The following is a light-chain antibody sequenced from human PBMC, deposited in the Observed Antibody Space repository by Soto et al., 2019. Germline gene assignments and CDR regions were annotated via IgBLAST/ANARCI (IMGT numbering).Light chain of an antibody. CDR1: QSVSNW. V-gene: IGKV1-5*03. J-gene: IGKJ1*01. CDR3: QQYDTYSRT. Sequence: DIQMTQSPSALSASVGDRVTITCRASQSVSNWLAWYRQKPGEAPKLLIYAGSTLERGVPSRFSGSGSGTELTLTISSPQPDDFATFYCQQYDTYSRTFGQGTKVEVK. CDR2: AGS.